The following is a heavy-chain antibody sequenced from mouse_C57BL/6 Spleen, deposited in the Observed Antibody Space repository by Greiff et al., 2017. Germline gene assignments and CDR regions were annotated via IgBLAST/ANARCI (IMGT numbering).Heavy chain of an antibody. CDR2: IDPSDSET. CDR1: GYTFTSYW. J-gene: IGHJ1*03. D-gene: IGHD1-1*01. CDR3: ARGDGSSWNWYFGV. V-gene: IGHV1-52*01. Sequence: QVQLQQPGAELVRPGSSVKLSCKASGYTFTSYWMHWVKQRPIQGLEWIGNIDPSDSETHYNQKFKDKATLTVDKSSSTAYMQLSSLTSEDSAVYYCARGDGSSWNWYFGVWGTGTTVTVSS.